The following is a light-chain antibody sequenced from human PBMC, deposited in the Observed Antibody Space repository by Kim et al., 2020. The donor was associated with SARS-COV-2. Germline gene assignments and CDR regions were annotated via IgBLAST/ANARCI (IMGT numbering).Light chain of an antibody. V-gene: IGLV2-14*03. CDR3: SSYTSSSTYV. CDR1: SSDVGGYNY. CDR2: DVN. Sequence: SALTQPASVSGSLGQSITISCTGTSSDVGGYNYVSWYQQYPGKAPKLMIYDVNNRPSGVSNRFSGSKSDNTASLTISGLQAEDEADYYCSSYTSSSTYVFGTGTKVTVL. J-gene: IGLJ1*01.